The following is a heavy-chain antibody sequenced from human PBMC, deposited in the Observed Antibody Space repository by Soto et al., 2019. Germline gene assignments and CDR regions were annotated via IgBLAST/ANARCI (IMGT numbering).Heavy chain of an antibody. CDR3: ARDRDRTWFWFDP. CDR2: IYSGGST. CDR1: GFTVSSNH. Sequence: EVQLVESGGGLVQPGGSLRLSCAASGFTVSSNHMSWVRQAPGKGLEWVSVIYSGGSTYYADSVKGRFTISRDNSKNTLYLQMNSLRAEDTAVYYCARDRDRTWFWFDPWGQGTLVTVSS. J-gene: IGHJ5*02. V-gene: IGHV3-66*01. D-gene: IGHD3-10*01.